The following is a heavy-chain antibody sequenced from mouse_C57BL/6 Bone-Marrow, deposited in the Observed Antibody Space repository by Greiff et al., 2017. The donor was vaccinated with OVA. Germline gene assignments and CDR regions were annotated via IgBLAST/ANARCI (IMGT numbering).Heavy chain of an antibody. V-gene: IGHV7-3*01. CDR3: ARLRRGFAY. D-gene: IGHD2-12*01. CDR2: IRNKANGYTT. J-gene: IGHJ3*01. CDR1: GFTFTDYY. Sequence: EVHLVESGGGLVQPGGSLSLSCAASGFTFTDYYMSWVRQPPGKALEWLGFIRNKANGYTTEYSASVKGRFTISRDNSQSILYLQMNALRAEDSATYYCARLRRGFAYWGQGTLVTVSA.